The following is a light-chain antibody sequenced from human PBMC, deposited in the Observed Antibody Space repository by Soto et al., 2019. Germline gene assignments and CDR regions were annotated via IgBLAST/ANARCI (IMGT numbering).Light chain of an antibody. CDR1: NSNIGNNY. CDR2: EDY. V-gene: IGLV1-51*02. J-gene: IGLJ2*01. Sequence: QAVVTQPPSVSAAPEQKVTISCSGSNSNIGNNYVSWYQQVPGTAPKLLIYEDYKRPSGISGRFSGSKSGTSATLGISGLQTGDEADYYCGTWDSTLSAVVFGGGTKLTVL. CDR3: GTWDSTLSAVV.